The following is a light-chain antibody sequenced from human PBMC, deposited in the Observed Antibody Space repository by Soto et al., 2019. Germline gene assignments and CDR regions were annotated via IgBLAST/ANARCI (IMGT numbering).Light chain of an antibody. CDR1: QSVSSY. V-gene: IGKV3-11*01. CDR3: LQRSGWPWT. CDR2: DAS. J-gene: IGKJ1*01. Sequence: EIVLTQSPGTLSLSPGERATLSCRASQSVSSYLAWYQQKPGQAPRLLIYDASNRATDIPARFSGSGSGTDFTLTISSLEPEDFAVYYCLQRSGWPWTFGQGIKVEIK.